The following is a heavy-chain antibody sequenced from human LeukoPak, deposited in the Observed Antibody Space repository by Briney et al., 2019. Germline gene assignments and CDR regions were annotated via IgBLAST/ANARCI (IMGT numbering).Heavy chain of an antibody. D-gene: IGHD3-10*01. CDR3: ARRRPYYYGSGSYISRVYYYYGMDV. V-gene: IGHV4-59*01. Sequence: PSETLSLTCTVSGGSISSYYWSWIRQPPGKGLEWIGYIYYSGSTNYNPSLKSRVTISVDTSKNQFSLKLSSVTAADTAVYYCARRRPYYYGSGSYISRVYYYYGMDVWGQGTTVTVS. J-gene: IGHJ6*02. CDR2: IYYSGST. CDR1: GGSISSYY.